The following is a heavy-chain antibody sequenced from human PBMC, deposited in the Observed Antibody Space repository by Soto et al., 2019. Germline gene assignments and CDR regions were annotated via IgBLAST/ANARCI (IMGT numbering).Heavy chain of an antibody. CDR3: ARHTAVAGRFDY. D-gene: IGHD6-19*01. J-gene: IGHJ4*02. CDR2: ISSSSSYI. V-gene: IGHV3-21*01. Sequence: PGGSLRLSCAASGLTFSSYSMNWVRQAPGKGLEWVSSISSSSSYIYYADSVKGRFTISRDNAKNSLYLQMNSLRAEDTAVYYCARHTAVAGRFDYWGQGTLVTVSS. CDR1: GLTFSSYS.